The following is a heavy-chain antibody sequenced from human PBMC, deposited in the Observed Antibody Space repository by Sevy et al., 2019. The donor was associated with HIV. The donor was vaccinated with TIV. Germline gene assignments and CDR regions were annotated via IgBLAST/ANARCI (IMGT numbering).Heavy chain of an antibody. CDR1: GFTFSSFW. Sequence: GGCLRLSCKASGFTFSSFWMQWVRQAPGKGLEWVANIRQDGSEMYYVGSVKDRFTISRDNAKNALYLQLDGLRAEDTAVYYCARRYFDLWGQGTLVTVSS. CDR3: ARRYFDL. V-gene: IGHV3-7*03. J-gene: IGHJ4*02. CDR2: IRQDGSEM.